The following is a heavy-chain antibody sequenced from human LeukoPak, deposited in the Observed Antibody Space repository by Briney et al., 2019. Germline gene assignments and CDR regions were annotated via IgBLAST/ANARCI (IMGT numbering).Heavy chain of an antibody. CDR2: IKQDGSEK. D-gene: IGHD3-9*01. CDR3: ARDRGVLRYFDWLFLIDY. V-gene: IGHV3-7*01. J-gene: IGHJ4*02. Sequence: GGSLRLSCAASGFTFSSYWMSWVRQAPGKGLEWVANIKQDGSEKYYVDSVKGRFTISRDNAKNSLNLQMNSLRAEDTAAYYCARDRGVLRYFDWLFLIDYWGQGTLVTVSS. CDR1: GFTFSSYW.